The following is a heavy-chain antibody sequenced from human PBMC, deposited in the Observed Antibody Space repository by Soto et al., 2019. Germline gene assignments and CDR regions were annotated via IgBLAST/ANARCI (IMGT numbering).Heavy chain of an antibody. V-gene: IGHV4-39*01. CDR1: GGSISSSSYY. J-gene: IGHJ4*02. CDR3: ARRGYSYGWERYFDY. D-gene: IGHD5-18*01. Sequence: LSLTCTVSGGSISSSSYYWGWIRQPPGKGLEWIGSIYYSGSTYYNPSLKSRVTISVDTSKNQFSLKLSSVTAADTAVYYCARRGYSYGWERYFDYWGQGTLVTVSS. CDR2: IYYSGST.